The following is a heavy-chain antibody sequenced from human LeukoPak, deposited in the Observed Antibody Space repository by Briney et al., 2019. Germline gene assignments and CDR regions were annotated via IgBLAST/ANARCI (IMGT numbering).Heavy chain of an antibody. D-gene: IGHD5-12*01. J-gene: IGHJ3*02. CDR1: GGSISSSSYY. V-gene: IGHV3-11*04. CDR2: ISSSGSTI. CDR3: ATTGGIVATSAFDI. Sequence: LSLTCTVSGGSISSSSYYWGWIRQPPGKGLEWVSYISSSGSTIYYADSVKGRFTISRDNAKNSLYLQMNSLRAEDTAVYYCATTGGIVATSAFDIWGQGTMVTVSS.